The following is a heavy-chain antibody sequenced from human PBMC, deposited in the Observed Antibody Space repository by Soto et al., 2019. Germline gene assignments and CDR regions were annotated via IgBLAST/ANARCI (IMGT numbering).Heavy chain of an antibody. Sequence: QITLKESGPALVKPTQTLTLTCTFSGFSLSTSGVGVGWIRQPPGEALAWLALIYWDDYKHFSPSLESRLTTTKDPSKNQVVLTITNMDPVDTATLDCGHKGGGDRILDYWGQGTLVTVSS. J-gene: IGHJ4*02. CDR3: GHKGGGDRILDY. D-gene: IGHD3-16*01. CDR1: GFSLSTSGVG. V-gene: IGHV2-5*02. CDR2: IYWDDYK.